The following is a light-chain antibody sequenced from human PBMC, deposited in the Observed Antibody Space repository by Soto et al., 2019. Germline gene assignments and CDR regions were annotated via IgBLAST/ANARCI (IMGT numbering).Light chain of an antibody. V-gene: IGKV3-20*01. CDR3: QQHSRSIT. CDR2: GAS. Sequence: VLTQSPGTLTLSPGXRATLSCRASQSVNNNYLAWYQQKPGQSPRLLIYGASIRATAIPDRFSGSGSGTDFTLTISRLEPEDSAVYYCQQHSRSITFGGGTKV. CDR1: QSVNNNY. J-gene: IGKJ4*01.